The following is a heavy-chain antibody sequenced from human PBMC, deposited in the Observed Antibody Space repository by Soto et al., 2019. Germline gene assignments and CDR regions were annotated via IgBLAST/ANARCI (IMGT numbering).Heavy chain of an antibody. CDR3: AREVTTVINDYYYGMDV. CDR2: ISYDGSNK. V-gene: IGHV3-30-3*01. J-gene: IGHJ6*02. D-gene: IGHD4-17*01. Sequence: QVQLVESGGGVVQPGRSLRLSCAASGFTFSSYAMHWVRQAPGKGLEWVAVISYDGSNKYYADSVKGRFTISRDNSKNTLYLQMNSLRAEDTAVYYCAREVTTVINDYYYGMDVWGQGTTVTVSS. CDR1: GFTFSSYA.